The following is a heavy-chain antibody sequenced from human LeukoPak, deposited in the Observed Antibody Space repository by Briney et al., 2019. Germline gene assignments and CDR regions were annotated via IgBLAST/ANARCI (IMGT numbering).Heavy chain of an antibody. J-gene: IGHJ4*02. V-gene: IGHV1-69*05. CDR3: ARDRTVGAIANFDY. CDR2: IIPIFGTP. Sequence: SVKVSCKASGGTLSSYAISWVRQAPGQGLEWMGGIIPIFGTPNYAQKFQGRVTITTDESTSTAYMELSSLRSEDTAVYYCARDRTVGAIANFDYWGQGTLVTVSS. D-gene: IGHD1-26*01. CDR1: GGTLSSYA.